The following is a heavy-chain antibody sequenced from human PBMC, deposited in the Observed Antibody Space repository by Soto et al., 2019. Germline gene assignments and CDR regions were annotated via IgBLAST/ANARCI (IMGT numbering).Heavy chain of an antibody. CDR2: IYYSGST. D-gene: IGHD6-19*01. J-gene: IGHJ4*02. V-gene: IGHV4-59*01. Sequence: SETLSLTCTVSGGSISSYYWSWIRQPPGKGLEWIGYIYYSGSTNYNPSLKSRVTISVDTSKNPFSLKLSSVTAADTAVYYCASSGYSSGWYEVFDYWGQGTLVTVSS. CDR3: ASSGYSSGWYEVFDY. CDR1: GGSISSYY.